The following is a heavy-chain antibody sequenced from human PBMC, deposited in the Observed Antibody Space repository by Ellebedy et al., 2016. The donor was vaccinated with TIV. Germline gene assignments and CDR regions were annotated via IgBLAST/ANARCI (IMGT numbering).Heavy chain of an antibody. D-gene: IGHD2-2*01. CDR2: ISYDGSNK. CDR3: ARGKEYAAAAVI. V-gene: IGHV3-30*04. CDR1: GFTFSSYA. J-gene: IGHJ3*02. Sequence: GESLKISXAASGFTFSSYAMHWVPQAPGKGLEWVAVISYDGSNKYYADSVKGRFTISRDNSKNTLYLQMNSLRAEDTAVYYCARGKEYAAAAVIWGQGTMVTVSS.